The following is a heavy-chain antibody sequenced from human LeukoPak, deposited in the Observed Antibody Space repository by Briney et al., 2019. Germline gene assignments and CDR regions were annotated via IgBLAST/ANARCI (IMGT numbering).Heavy chain of an antibody. CDR1: GLTVSSNY. V-gene: IGHV3-66*01. D-gene: IGHD4-23*01. J-gene: IGHJ4*02. CDR2: IYSGGDT. CDR3: SRRPDYGGTPTFDN. Sequence: GGSLRLSCAASGLTVSSNYMSWVRQAPGKGLEWISVIYSGGDTYYAESVKGRFTTSRDNSKNTLYLQMNRLRVEDTAVYYCSRRPDYGGTPTFDNWGQGTLVTVSS.